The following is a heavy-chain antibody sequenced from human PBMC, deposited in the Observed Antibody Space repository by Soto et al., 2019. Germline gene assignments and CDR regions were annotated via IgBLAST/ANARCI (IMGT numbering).Heavy chain of an antibody. D-gene: IGHD6-6*01. CDR2: ISAYNGNT. Sequence: ASVKVSCKASGYTFTSYGISWVRQAPGQGLEWMGWISAYNGNTNYAQKLQGRVTMTTDTSTSTAYMELRSLRSDDTAVYYCARDKPYSSSSGRIDYWGQGTTVTVSS. V-gene: IGHV1-18*01. J-gene: IGHJ4*03. CDR1: GYTFTSYG. CDR3: ARDKPYSSSSGRIDY.